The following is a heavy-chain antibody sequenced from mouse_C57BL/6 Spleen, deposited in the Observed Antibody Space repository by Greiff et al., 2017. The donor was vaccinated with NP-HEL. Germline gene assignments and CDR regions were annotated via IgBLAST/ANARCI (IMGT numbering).Heavy chain of an antibody. J-gene: IGHJ1*03. D-gene: IGHD2-2*01. Sequence: QVQLKQPGAELVKPGASVKLSCKASGYTFTSYWMHWVKQRPGQGLEWIGMIHPNSGSTNYNEKFKSKATLTVDKSSSTAYMQLSSLTSEDSAVYYCARKGLQQGYWYLDVWGTGTTVTVSS. V-gene: IGHV1-64*01. CDR3: ARKGLQQGYWYLDV. CDR1: GYTFTSYW. CDR2: IHPNSGST.